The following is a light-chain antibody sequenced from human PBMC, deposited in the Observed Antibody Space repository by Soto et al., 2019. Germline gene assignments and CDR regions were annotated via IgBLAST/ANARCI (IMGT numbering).Light chain of an antibody. V-gene: IGKV3-20*01. CDR2: GAS. CDR3: QQYGSSPRLT. J-gene: IGKJ5*01. Sequence: EIVLTQSPGTLSLSPGERATLSCRASQSVSSSYLAWYQQKPGQAPRLLIYGASSRATGIPERFSGSGSGTDFTLTISRREPEDFAVYYCQQYGSSPRLTFGQGTRLEIK. CDR1: QSVSSSY.